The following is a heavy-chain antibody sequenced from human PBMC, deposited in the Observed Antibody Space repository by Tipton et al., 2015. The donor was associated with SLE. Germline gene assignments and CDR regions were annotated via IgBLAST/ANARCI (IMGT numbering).Heavy chain of an antibody. CDR1: GYTFTSYG. Sequence: QVQLVQSGAEVKKPGASVKVSCKTSGYTFTSYGVTWVRQAPGQGLEWMGWISAYNGNTNYAQKFQGRLTMTTDTSTSTAYMELRNLRSDDAAGYYCARISYTSGWYWSFDLWGRGTLVTVSS. V-gene: IGHV1-18*01. J-gene: IGHJ2*01. CDR3: ARISYTSGWYWSFDL. CDR2: ISAYNGNT. D-gene: IGHD6-19*01.